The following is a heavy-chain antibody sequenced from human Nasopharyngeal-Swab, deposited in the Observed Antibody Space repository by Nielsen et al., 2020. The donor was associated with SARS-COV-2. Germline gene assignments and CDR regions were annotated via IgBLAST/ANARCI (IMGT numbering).Heavy chain of an antibody. CDR2: INPSGGST. V-gene: IGHV1-46*01. CDR3: ARPRGRYYDRGFDP. D-gene: IGHD3-22*01. Sequence: GGSLRLSCAASGFTFSSYGMHWVRQAPGQGLEWMGIINPSGGSTSYAQKFQGRVTMTRDTSTSTVYMELSSLRSEDTAVYYCARPRGRYYDRGFDPWGQGTLVTVSS. CDR1: GFTFSSYG. J-gene: IGHJ5*02.